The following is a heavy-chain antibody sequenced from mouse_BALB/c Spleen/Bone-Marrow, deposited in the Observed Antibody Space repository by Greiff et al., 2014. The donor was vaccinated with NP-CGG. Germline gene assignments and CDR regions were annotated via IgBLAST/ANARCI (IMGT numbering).Heavy chain of an antibody. Sequence: VQLQQSGAELVKPGASVKMSCKASGYTFTSYWMHWVKQRPGQGLEWIGVIDPSDSYTSYNQKFKGKVTLTVDTSSSTAYMQLSSLTSEDSAVYYCTIYYRSFAYWGQGTLVTVSA. CDR1: GYTFTSYW. J-gene: IGHJ3*01. CDR3: TIYYRSFAY. D-gene: IGHD2-14*01. CDR2: IDPSDSYT. V-gene: IGHV1S127*01.